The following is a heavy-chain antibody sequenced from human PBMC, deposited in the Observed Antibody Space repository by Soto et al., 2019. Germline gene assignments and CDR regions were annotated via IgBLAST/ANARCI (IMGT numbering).Heavy chain of an antibody. V-gene: IGHV1-2*02. CDR1: RYTFTGYY. CDR2: INPNSGGT. D-gene: IGHD1-1*01. Sequence: GASVKVSCKASRYTFTGYYMHWVRQAPGQGLEWMGWINPNSGGTNYAQKFQGGVTMTRDTSITTAYMELSRLRSGDTAVYYCAREPATSKPEGVDFWGQGTLVTVSS. J-gene: IGHJ4*02. CDR3: AREPATSKPEGVDF.